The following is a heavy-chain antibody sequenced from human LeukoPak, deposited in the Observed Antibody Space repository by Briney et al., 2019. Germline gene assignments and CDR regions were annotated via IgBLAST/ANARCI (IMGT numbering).Heavy chain of an antibody. CDR1: GFTFNSYG. Sequence: GGSLRLSCAASGFTFNSYGMHWVRQAPGKGLEWVAFIRHDGSNINYADSVKGRFTISRDNAKNTLYLQMNSLRAEDTAVYYCAKCFSTSCLFDYWGQGTLVTVSS. D-gene: IGHD2-2*01. V-gene: IGHV3-30*02. CDR3: AKCFSTSCLFDY. CDR2: IRHDGSNI. J-gene: IGHJ4*02.